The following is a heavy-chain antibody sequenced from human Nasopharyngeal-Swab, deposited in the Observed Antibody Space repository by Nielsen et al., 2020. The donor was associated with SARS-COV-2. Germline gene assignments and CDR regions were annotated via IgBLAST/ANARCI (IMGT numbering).Heavy chain of an antibody. CDR2: IWYDGSNK. CDR3: AKDSDTVDTAVFDY. V-gene: IGHV3-33*06. J-gene: IGHJ4*02. D-gene: IGHD5-18*01. Sequence: LSLTCAASGFTFSSYGMHWVRQAPGKGLEWVAVIWYDGSNKYYADSVKGRFTISRDNSKNTLYLQMNSLRAEDTAVYYCAKDSDTVDTAVFDYWGQGTLVTVSS. CDR1: GFTFSSYG.